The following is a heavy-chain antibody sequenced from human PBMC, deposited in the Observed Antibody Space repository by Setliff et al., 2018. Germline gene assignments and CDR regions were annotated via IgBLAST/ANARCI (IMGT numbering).Heavy chain of an antibody. CDR1: GYTFVGYY. CDR2: INPKTGGT. J-gene: IGHJ4*02. V-gene: IGHV1-2*02. D-gene: IGHD3-16*02. CDR3: AREPYDYIWGSYRSPYFDH. Sequence: ASAKVSCKASGYTFVGYYLHWVRQAPGQGLEWMGWINPKTGGTNYAQKFQGRVTMTRDASINTAFMHLSSLKSDDMAVYYCAREPYDYIWGSYRSPYFDHWGQGALVTVSS.